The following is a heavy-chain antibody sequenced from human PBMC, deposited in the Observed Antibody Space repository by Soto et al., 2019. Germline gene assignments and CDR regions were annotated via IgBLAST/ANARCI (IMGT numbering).Heavy chain of an antibody. Sequence: SVMVCCEASGYTFTGYYMHWVRQAPGQGLEWMGWINPNSGGTNYAQKFQGWVTMTRDTSISTAYMELSRLRSDDTAVYYCARDLARITIFGVVPQGGMDVWGQGTTVTVS. D-gene: IGHD3-3*01. CDR2: INPNSGGT. J-gene: IGHJ6*02. CDR1: GYTFTGYY. V-gene: IGHV1-2*04. CDR3: ARDLARITIFGVVPQGGMDV.